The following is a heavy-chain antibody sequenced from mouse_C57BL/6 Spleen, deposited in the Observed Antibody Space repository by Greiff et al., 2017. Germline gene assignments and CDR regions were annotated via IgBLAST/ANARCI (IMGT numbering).Heavy chain of an antibody. V-gene: IGHV1-82*01. CDR3: ARMVGGYAMDY. Sequence: QVQLKESGPELVKPGASVKISCKASGYAFSSSWMNWVKQRPGKGLEWIGRIYPGDGDPNYNGKFKGKATVTADKSSSTAYMQISSLTSEDSAVYFCARMVGGYAMDYWGQGTSVTVSS. J-gene: IGHJ4*01. CDR1: GYAFSSSW. CDR2: IYPGDGDP. D-gene: IGHD1-1*02.